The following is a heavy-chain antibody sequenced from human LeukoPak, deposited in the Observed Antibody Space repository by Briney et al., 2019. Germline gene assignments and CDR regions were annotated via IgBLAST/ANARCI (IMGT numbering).Heavy chain of an antibody. V-gene: IGHV1-2*02. D-gene: IGHD3-3*01. CDR1: GYTFTGYY. CDR2: INPNSGGT. CDR3: ARALEWLLGTRQDY. J-gene: IGHJ4*02. Sequence: GASVKVSCKASGYTFTGYYMHWVRQAPGQGLEWMGWINPNSGGTNYAQKFQGRVTMTRDTSISTAYMELSRLRSDDTAVYYCARALEWLLGTRQDYWGQGTLVTVSS.